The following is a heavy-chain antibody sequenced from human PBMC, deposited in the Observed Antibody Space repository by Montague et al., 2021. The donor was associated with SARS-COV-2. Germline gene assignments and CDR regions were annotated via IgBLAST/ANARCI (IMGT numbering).Heavy chain of an antibody. J-gene: IGHJ3*01. CDR3: ARLKRFFDSSGSPSAFDF. D-gene: IGHD3-22*01. V-gene: IGHV4-39*02. Sequence: SETLSLTCTVSGGSITNNIYYWAWIRQPPGKGLEGIGSIYYTGNTYYNPSLKSRVTISVVTSKYHFTLKLSSVAAAETAVYYCARLKRFFDSSGSPSAFDFWGQGTKVTVSS. CDR2: IYYTGNT. CDR1: GGSITNNIYY.